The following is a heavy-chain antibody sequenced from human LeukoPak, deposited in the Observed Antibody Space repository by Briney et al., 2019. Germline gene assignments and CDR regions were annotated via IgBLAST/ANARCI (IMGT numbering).Heavy chain of an antibody. Sequence: LGASVKVSCKASGYSFTGYYMHWERQAPGQGLEWMGWINPNSGGTNYAQKFQGRVTMTRDTSISTAYMELSSLRSEDTAVYFCARKDSEAGSPFDIWGQGTMVTVSS. D-gene: IGHD1-26*01. CDR2: INPNSGGT. V-gene: IGHV1-2*03. CDR1: GYSFTGYY. CDR3: ARKDSEAGSPFDI. J-gene: IGHJ3*02.